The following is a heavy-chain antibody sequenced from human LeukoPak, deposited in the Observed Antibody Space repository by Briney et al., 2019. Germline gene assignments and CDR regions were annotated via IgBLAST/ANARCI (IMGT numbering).Heavy chain of an antibody. J-gene: IGHJ5*02. V-gene: IGHV4-59*01. Sequence: SETLSLTCTVSGGSISSYYWSWIRQPPGKGLEWIGYIYYSGSTNYNPSLKSRVTISVDTSKNQFSLKLSSVTAADTAVYYCARDRSGPGFGPWGQGTLVTVSS. CDR1: GGSISSYY. CDR3: ARDRSGPGFGP. CDR2: IYYSGST.